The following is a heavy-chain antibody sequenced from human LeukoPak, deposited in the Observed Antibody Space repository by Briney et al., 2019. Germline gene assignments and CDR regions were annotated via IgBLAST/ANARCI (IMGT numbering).Heavy chain of an antibody. CDR3: AKRGAEVGQTVAPGDY. V-gene: IGHV3-9*01. CDR2: ISWNSGSI. D-gene: IGHD1-26*01. J-gene: IGHJ4*02. CDR1: GFTFSSYW. Sequence: GGSLRLSCAASGFTFSSYWMHWVRQAPGKGLEWVSGISWNSGSIGYADSVKGRFTSSRDNSKNTLYLQMSSLRAEDTAVYYCAKRGAEVGQTVAPGDYWGQGTLVTVSS.